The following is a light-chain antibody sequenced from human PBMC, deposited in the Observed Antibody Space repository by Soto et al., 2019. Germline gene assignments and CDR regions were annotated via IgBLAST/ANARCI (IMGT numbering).Light chain of an antibody. Sequence: EIGLTQSPGTLSLSPGQRATLSCRASQRLSASDIAWYQQKPGQAPKFLIYGVSSRATGIPDRFSGSGSGTDFTLTISRLEPEDFAVYYCQQYGSSFGPGTKVDIK. CDR3: QQYGSS. CDR1: QRLSASD. V-gene: IGKV3-20*01. J-gene: IGKJ3*01. CDR2: GVS.